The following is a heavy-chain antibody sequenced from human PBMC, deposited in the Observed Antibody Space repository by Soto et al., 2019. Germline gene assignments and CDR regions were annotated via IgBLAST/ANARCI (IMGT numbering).Heavy chain of an antibody. J-gene: IGHJ3*02. CDR3: ARDPSGWLQPHAFDI. CDR1: GYTFTGYY. D-gene: IGHD5-12*01. CDR2: INPNSGGT. V-gene: IGHV1-2*02. Sequence: ASVKVSCKASGYTFTGYYMHWVRQAPGQGPEWMGWINPNSGGTNYAQKFQGRVTMTRDTSISTAYMELSRLRSDDTAVYYCARDPSGWLQPHAFDIWGQGTMVTVSS.